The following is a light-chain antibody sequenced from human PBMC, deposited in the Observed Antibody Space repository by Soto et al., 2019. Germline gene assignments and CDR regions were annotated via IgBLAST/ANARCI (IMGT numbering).Light chain of an antibody. J-gene: IGKJ4*01. Sequence: EIVLTQSPATLPLSPGERATLSCRASQSVSSYLAWYQQKPGQAPRLLIYDASNRATGIPARFSGSGSGTEFTLTISSLEPEDFAVYYCQQYRSSPLTFGGGTKVDIK. V-gene: IGKV3-11*01. CDR3: QQYRSSPLT. CDR1: QSVSSY. CDR2: DAS.